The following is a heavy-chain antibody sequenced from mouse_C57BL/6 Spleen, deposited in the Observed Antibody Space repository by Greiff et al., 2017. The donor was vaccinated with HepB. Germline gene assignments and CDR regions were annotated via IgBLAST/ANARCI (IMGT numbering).Heavy chain of an antibody. V-gene: IGHV1-50*01. J-gene: IGHJ4*01. D-gene: IGHD2-4*01. CDR3: ARGGGLRREGLYAMDY. CDR2: IDPSDSYT. Sequence: QVHVKQPGAELVKPGASVKLSCKASGYTFTSYWMQWVKQRPGQGLEWIGEIDPSDSYTNYNQKFKGKATLTVDTSSSTAYMQLSSLTSEDAAVYYCARGGGLRREGLYAMDYWGQGTSVTVSS. CDR1: GYTFTSYW.